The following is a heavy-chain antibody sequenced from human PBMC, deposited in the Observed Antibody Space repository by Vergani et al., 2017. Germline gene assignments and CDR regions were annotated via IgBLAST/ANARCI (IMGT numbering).Heavy chain of an antibody. CDR1: GYTFTGYY. Sequence: QVQLVQSGAEVKKPGASVKVSCKASGYTFTGYYMHWVRQAPGQGLEWMGWINPNSGGTNYAQKFQGRVTMTRDTSISTAYMELSRLRSDDTAVYYCARDSGVVVPAALFHYWGQGTLVTVSS. CDR3: ARDSGVVVPAALFHY. J-gene: IGHJ4*02. D-gene: IGHD2-2*01. CDR2: INPNSGGT. V-gene: IGHV1-2*02.